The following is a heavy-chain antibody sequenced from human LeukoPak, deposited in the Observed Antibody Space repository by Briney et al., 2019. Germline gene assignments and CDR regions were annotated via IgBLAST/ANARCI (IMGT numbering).Heavy chain of an antibody. CDR1: GFTFXIYA. J-gene: IGHJ4*02. V-gene: IGHV3-23*01. CDR2: ICDTT. Sequence: SLRXSCXAXGFTFXIYAMSWVRQAPGRGLEWVSAICDTTYYADSVEGGFTISRDNSKTTLYLQMNSLRAEDAAIYYCAKAFAFVGANFFNYWGQGTLVTVSS. CDR3: AKAFAFVGANFFNY. D-gene: IGHD1-26*01.